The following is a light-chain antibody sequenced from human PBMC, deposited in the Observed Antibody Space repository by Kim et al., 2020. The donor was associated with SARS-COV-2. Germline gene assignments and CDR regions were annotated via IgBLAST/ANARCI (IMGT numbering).Light chain of an antibody. Sequence: GQSIAISCTGTSSDLGNSKYVSWYQQHPGKAPKLMIYAVTKRPPGVSDRFSGSKSDNTASLTISGLQAEDEADYYCSSYTSSGTYVFGTGTQLTVL. J-gene: IGLJ1*01. CDR3: SSYTSSGTYV. V-gene: IGLV2-14*03. CDR1: SSDLGNSKY. CDR2: AVT.